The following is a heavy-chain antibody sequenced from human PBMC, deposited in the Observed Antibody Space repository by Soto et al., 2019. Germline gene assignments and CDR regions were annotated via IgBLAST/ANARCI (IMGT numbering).Heavy chain of an antibody. V-gene: IGHV4-31*03. CDR2: IYYSGST. J-gene: IGHJ5*02. D-gene: IGHD3-16*01. CDR3: ARVGGITWFDP. CDR1: GGSISSGGYY. Sequence: QVQLQESGPGLVKPSQTLSLTCTVSGGSISSGGYYWSWIRQHPGKGLEWIGYIYYSGSTYYHPSLTSRVTISVDTSKNQFSLKRISVTAADTAVYYCARVGGITWFDPWGQGTLVTVSS.